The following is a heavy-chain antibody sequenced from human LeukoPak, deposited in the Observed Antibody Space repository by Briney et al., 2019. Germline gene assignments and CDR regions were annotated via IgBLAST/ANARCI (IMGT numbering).Heavy chain of an antibody. Sequence: SETLSLTCTVWGVSISSYYWSWLRQPPGKGLEGIGYIYYSGSTNYNPSLKSRVTISVDPSKNQFSLKLSSVTAADTAVYYCARTTEAHSWRTRYYDYYMDVWGKGTTVTVSS. CDR1: GVSISSYY. J-gene: IGHJ6*03. CDR2: IYYSGST. CDR3: ARTTEAHSWRTRYYDYYMDV. V-gene: IGHV4-59*12. D-gene: IGHD6-13*01.